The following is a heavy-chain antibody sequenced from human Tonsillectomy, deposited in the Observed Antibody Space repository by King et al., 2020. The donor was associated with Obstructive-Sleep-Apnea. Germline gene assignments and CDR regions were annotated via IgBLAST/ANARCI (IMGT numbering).Heavy chain of an antibody. CDR2: ISGSGGST. V-gene: IGHV3-23*04. CDR1: GFTFSSYA. D-gene: IGHD3-22*01. Sequence: VQLVESGGGLVQPGGSLRLSCAASGFTFSSYAMSWVRQAPGKGLEWVSAISGSGGSTYYADSVKGRFTISRDNSKNTLYLQMNSLRAEVTAVYYCAKVEAMIVVVLYYFDYWGQGTLVTVSS. CDR3: AKVEAMIVVVLYYFDY. J-gene: IGHJ4*02.